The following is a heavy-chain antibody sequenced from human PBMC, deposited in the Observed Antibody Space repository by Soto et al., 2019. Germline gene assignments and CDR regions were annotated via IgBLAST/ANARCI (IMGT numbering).Heavy chain of an antibody. V-gene: IGHV2-70*04. J-gene: IGHJ5*02. CDR1: GFSLSTSGMR. CDR2: IDWDDDK. D-gene: IGHD2-15*01. CDR3: ARGPRVVAATGGWFDP. Sequence: SGPTLVNPTQTLTLTCTFSGFSLSTSGMRVSWIRQPPGKALEWLARIDWDDDKFYSTSLKTRLTISKDTSKNQVVLTMTNMDPVDTASYYCARGPRVVAATGGWFDPWGQGTLVTVSS.